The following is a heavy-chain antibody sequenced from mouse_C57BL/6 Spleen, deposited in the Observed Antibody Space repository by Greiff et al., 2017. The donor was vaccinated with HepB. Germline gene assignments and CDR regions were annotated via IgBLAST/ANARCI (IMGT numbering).Heavy chain of an antibody. CDR2: IDPEDGDT. D-gene: IGHD2-4*01. V-gene: IGHV14-1*01. Sequence: EVKVVESGAELVRPGASVKLSCTASGFNIKDYYMHWVKQRPEQGLEWIGRIDPEDGDTEYAPKFQGKATMTADTSSNTAYLQLSSLTSEDTAVYYCTKGLRLGAWFAYWGQGTLVTVSA. CDR3: TKGLRLGAWFAY. CDR1: GFNIKDYY. J-gene: IGHJ3*01.